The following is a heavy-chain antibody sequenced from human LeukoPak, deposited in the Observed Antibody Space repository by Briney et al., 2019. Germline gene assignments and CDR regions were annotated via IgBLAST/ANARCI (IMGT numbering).Heavy chain of an antibody. Sequence: GGSLRLSCVASGLTFSEFAMSWVRQAPGAGPEWVSAIGGPGTDTYYADSVKGRVTVSRDNSENTMYLQMSGLRAEDTAIYYCAKDYFSRNGVFDAFDLWGHGTTVTVS. CDR3: AKDYFSRNGVFDAFDL. V-gene: IGHV3-23*01. D-gene: IGHD3-3*02. CDR1: GLTFSEFA. J-gene: IGHJ3*01. CDR2: IGGPGTDT.